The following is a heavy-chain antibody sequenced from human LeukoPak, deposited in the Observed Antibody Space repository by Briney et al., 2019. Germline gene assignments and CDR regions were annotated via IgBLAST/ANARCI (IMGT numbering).Heavy chain of an antibody. V-gene: IGHV3-11*01. CDR3: ARGQGLWFGETYRPIYYYYMDV. CDR2: ISSSGSTI. D-gene: IGHD3-10*01. CDR1: GFTFSDYY. J-gene: IGHJ6*03. Sequence: GGSLRLSCAASGFTFSDYYMSWIRQAPGKGLEWVSYISSSGSTIYYADSVKGRFTISRDNAKNSLYLQMNSLRAEDTAVYYCARGQGLWFGETYRPIYYYYMDVWGKGTTVTVSS.